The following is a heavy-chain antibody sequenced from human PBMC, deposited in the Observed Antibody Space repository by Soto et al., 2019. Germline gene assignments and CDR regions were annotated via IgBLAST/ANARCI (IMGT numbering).Heavy chain of an antibody. CDR1: GFTCEEFA. D-gene: IGHD4-4*01. Sequence: EVQLVESGGGLVQPGRSLRLSCAASGFTCEEFAMNWVRQAPGKGPEWVSRISWNGGRIDYADSVKGRFTISRDNAKNALYLQMNRLRPDDKALYYCAKIGSNYLYCFDSWGPGTLVTVSS. J-gene: IGHJ4*02. V-gene: IGHV3-9*01. CDR3: AKIGSNYLYCFDS. CDR2: ISWNGGRI.